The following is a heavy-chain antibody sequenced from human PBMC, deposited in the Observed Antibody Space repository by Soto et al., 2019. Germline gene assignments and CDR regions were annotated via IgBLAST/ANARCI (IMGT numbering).Heavy chain of an antibody. Sequence: EVQLVESGGGLVKPGGSLRLSCAASGFTFSSYSMNWVRQAPGKGLEWVSSISSSSSYIYYADSLKGRFTISRDNAKNSLYLQMNSLRAEDTAVYYCASMYSWSGDFDYWGQGTLVTVSS. D-gene: IGHD1-20*01. V-gene: IGHV3-21*01. CDR1: GFTFSSYS. CDR3: ASMYSWSGDFDY. CDR2: ISSSSSYI. J-gene: IGHJ4*02.